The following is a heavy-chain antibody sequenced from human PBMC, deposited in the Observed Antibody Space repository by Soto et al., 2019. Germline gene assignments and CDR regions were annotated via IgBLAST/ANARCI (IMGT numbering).Heavy chain of an antibody. CDR2: IYYSGTT. CDR1: GTSSITTTAHY. J-gene: IGHJ3*02. V-gene: IGHV4-31*03. Sequence: QVQLQESGPGLVKPSQTLSLTCTVSGTSSITTTAHYWSWIRQHPGQGLEWIGYIYYSGTTYYNPSLKTRVTISVDTSKKQFSLRLSSVTAADAAAYYCARYYGSSSWGAFDIWGRGTMVTVSS. CDR3: ARYYGSSSWGAFDI. D-gene: IGHD2-2*01.